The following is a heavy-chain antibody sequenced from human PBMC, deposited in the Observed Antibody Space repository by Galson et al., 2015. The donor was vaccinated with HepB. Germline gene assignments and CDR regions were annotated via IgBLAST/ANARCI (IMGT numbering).Heavy chain of an antibody. V-gene: IGHV1-8*01. CDR3: ARGPPTSPWYSSGWYAGYYYYGMDV. CDR2: MNPNSGNT. J-gene: IGHJ6*02. D-gene: IGHD6-19*01. CDR1: GSTFTSYD. Sequence: SVKVSCKASGSTFTSYDINWVRQATGQGLEWMGWMNPNSGNTGYAQKFQGRVTMTRNTSISTAYMELSSLRSEDTAVYYCARGPPTSPWYSSGWYAGYYYYGMDVWGQGTTVTVSS.